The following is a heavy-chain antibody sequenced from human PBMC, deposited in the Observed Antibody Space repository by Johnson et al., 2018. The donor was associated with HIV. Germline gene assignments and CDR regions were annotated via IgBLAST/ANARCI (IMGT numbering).Heavy chain of an antibody. V-gene: IGHV3-9*01. J-gene: IGHJ3*02. D-gene: IGHD4-17*01. CDR1: GFTFSSYG. CDR2: ISWNSGTK. CDR3: ASWHGDYGNAFDI. Sequence: VQLVESGGGVVQPGRSLRLSCAASGFTFSSYGMHWVRQAPGKGLEWVSGISWNSGTKAYADSVKGRFTISRDNAKNSLYLQMNSLRPEDTAVYYCASWHGDYGNAFDIWGQGTMVTVSS.